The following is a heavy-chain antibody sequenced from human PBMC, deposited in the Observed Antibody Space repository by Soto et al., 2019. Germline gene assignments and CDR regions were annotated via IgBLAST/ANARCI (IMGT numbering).Heavy chain of an antibody. CDR2: INPDGRVT. Sequence: EVQLVESGGGLVQPGGSLTLSCAASGFTFSSYWMHWVRQVPGKGVVWVSRINPDGRVTNYADSVKGRFTISRDNAKSTLYLQMNSLSPEDTAVYYCARVGQGAWYFDLWGRGTLVTVSS. D-gene: IGHD3-16*01. CDR3: ARVGQGAWYFDL. J-gene: IGHJ2*01. CDR1: GFTFSSYW. V-gene: IGHV3-74*01.